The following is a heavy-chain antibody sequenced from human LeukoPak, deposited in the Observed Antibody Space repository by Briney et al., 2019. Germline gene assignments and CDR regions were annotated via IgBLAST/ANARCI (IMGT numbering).Heavy chain of an antibody. D-gene: IGHD4-23*01. J-gene: IGHJ6*03. CDR3: ASGPVAGYYYYYMDV. CDR1: GGSISSSSYY. Sequence: SETLSLTCTVSGGSISSSSYYWGWIRQPPGKGLEWIGSIYHSGSTYYNPSLKSRVTISVDTSKNQFSLKLSSVTAADTAVYYCASGPVAGYYYYYMDVWGKGTTVTVSS. CDR2: IYHSGST. V-gene: IGHV4-39*07.